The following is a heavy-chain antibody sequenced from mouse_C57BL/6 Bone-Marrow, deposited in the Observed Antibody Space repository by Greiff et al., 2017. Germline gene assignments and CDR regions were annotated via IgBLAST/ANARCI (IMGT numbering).Heavy chain of an antibody. J-gene: IGHJ4*01. CDR1: GYTFTDYN. CDR3: ARGVRQFSYAMDY. V-gene: IGHV1-18*01. CDR2: INPNNGGT. Sequence: EVKLVESGPELVKPGASVKIPCKASGYTFTDYNMDWVKQSHGKSLEWIGDINPNNGGTIYNQKFKGKATLTVDKSSSTAYMELRSLTSEDTAVYYCARGVRQFSYAMDYWGQGTSVTVSS. D-gene: IGHD2-14*01.